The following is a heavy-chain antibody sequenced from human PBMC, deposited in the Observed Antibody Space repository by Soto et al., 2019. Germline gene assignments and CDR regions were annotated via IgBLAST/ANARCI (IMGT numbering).Heavy chain of an antibody. D-gene: IGHD3-22*01. CDR2: IGSSDNII. V-gene: IGHV3-11*01. J-gene: IGHJ4*02. CDR1: GFTFSDYY. CDR3: ARDPGYYESSGYFDY. Sequence: PGGSLRLSCAASGFTFSDYYMSWIRQAPGKGLEWVSYIGSSDNIIYYADSVKGRFTISRDNAKNSLYLQMNSLRAEDTAVYYCARDPGYYESSGYFDYWGQGTLVTGLL.